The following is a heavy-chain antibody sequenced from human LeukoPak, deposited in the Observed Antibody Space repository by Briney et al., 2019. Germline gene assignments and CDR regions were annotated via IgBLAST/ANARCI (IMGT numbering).Heavy chain of an antibody. CDR3: AKGPFSLRYHPDY. Sequence: GGSLRLSCAASGFTFSTSAMTWVRLAPGKGLEWVSAISGNGGLTYYADSVRDRFTISRDNSKNTLYLQMTSLRAEDTAVYYCAKGPFSLRYHPDYWGQGTLVTVSS. CDR1: GFTFSTSA. J-gene: IGHJ4*02. V-gene: IGHV3-23*01. CDR2: ISGNGGLT. D-gene: IGHD2-2*01.